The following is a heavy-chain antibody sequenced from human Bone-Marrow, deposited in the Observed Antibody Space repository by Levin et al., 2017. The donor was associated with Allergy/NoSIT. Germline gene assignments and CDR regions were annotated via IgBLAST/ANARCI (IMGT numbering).Heavy chain of an antibody. CDR3: ARDRISGRLQLRAGWFDP. CDR2: IYYSGST. Sequence: SQTLSLTCTVSGGSISSGGYYWSWIRQHPGKGLEWIGYIYYSGSTYYNPSLKSRVTISVDTSKNQFSLKLSSVTAADTAVYYCARDRISGRLQLRAGWFDPWGQGTLVTVSS. J-gene: IGHJ5*02. CDR1: GGSISSGGYY. V-gene: IGHV4-31*03. D-gene: IGHD5-24*01.